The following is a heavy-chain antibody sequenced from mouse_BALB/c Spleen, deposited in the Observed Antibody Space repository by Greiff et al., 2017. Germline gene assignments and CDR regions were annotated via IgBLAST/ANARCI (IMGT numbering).Heavy chain of an antibody. D-gene: IGHD2-1*01. Sequence: EVKVEESGPGLVKPSQSLSLTCTVTGYSITSDYAWNWIRQFPGNKLEWMGYISYSGSTSYNPSLKSRISITRDTSKNQFFLQLNSVTTEDTATYYCARSDGNYWFAYWGQGTLVTVSA. CDR2: ISYSGST. V-gene: IGHV3-2*02. CDR1: GYSITSDYA. CDR3: ARSDGNYWFAY. J-gene: IGHJ3*01.